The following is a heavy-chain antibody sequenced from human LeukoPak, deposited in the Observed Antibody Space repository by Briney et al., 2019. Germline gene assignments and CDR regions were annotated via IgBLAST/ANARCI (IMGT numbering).Heavy chain of an antibody. CDR3: ARGGSSSWYIGLDY. CDR2: TNNDGRST. D-gene: IGHD6-13*01. J-gene: IGHJ4*02. CDR1: GFTFSSYW. V-gene: IGHV3-74*01. Sequence: GGSLRLSCAASGFTFSSYWMHWVRQAAGKGLVWVSRTNNDGRSTSYADSVKGRLTISSDNAKNTLYLQMNSLRAEDTAVYYCARGGSSSWYIGLDYWGQGTLVTVSS.